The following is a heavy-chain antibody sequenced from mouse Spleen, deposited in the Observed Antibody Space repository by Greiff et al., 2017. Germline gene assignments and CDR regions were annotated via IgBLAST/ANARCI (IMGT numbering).Heavy chain of an antibody. CDR2: IDPANGNT. J-gene: IGHJ4*01. V-gene: IGHV14-3*02. CDR1: GFNIKDTY. Sequence: VQLKESGAELVKPGASVKLSCTASGFNIKDTYMHWVKQRPEQGLEWIGRIDPANGNTKYDPKFQGKATITADTSSNTAYLQLSSLTSEDTAVYYCARYGNPYYYAMDYWGQGTSVTVSS. CDR3: ARYGNPYYYAMDY. D-gene: IGHD1-1*01.